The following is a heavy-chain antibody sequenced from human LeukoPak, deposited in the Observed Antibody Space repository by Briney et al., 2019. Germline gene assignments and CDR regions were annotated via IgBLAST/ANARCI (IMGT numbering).Heavy chain of an antibody. CDR1: GFTVSSNY. V-gene: IGHV3-48*01. CDR2: ISSIGSTI. CDR3: ARDLGATIFDFDY. J-gene: IGHJ4*02. D-gene: IGHD1-26*01. Sequence: PGGSLRLSCAASGFTVSSNYMSWVRQAPGKGLEWVSSISSIGSTIYYADSVKGRFTISRDNAKNSLYLQMNSLRVEDTAVYYCARDLGATIFDFDYWGQGTLVTVSS.